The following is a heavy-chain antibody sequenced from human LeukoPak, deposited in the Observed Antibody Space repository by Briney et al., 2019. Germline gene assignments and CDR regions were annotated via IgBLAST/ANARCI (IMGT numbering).Heavy chain of an antibody. J-gene: IGHJ4*02. D-gene: IGHD3-3*01. CDR2: ISYDGSNK. Sequence: GRSLRLSCAASGFTFSSYGMHWVRPAPGKGLEWVAVISYDGSNKYYADSVKGRFTISRDNSKNTLYLQMNSLRAEDTAVYYCATPVDFWSGYSSFDYWGQGTLVTVSS. CDR3: ATPVDFWSGYSSFDY. V-gene: IGHV3-30*03. CDR1: GFTFSSYG.